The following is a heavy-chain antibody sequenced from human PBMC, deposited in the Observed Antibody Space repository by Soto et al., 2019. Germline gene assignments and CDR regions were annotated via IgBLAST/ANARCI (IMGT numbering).Heavy chain of an antibody. CDR1: GDTFNFYT. Sequence: QVQLVQSGAEVKKPGSSVRVSCRASGDTFNFYTLSWVRQVPGHGPEWMGRIIPMLGMSDYAQKFQGRVTIMADKSTSTVYMNLSGLTSEDTAVYYWATNYGSGSTHFDYWGQGTLVTVSS. CDR3: ATNYGSGSTHFDY. J-gene: IGHJ4*02. V-gene: IGHV1-69*02. CDR2: IIPMLGMS. D-gene: IGHD3-10*01.